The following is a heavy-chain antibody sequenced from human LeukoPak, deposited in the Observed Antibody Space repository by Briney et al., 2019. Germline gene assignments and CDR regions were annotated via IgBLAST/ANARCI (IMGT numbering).Heavy chain of an antibody. V-gene: IGHV3-23*01. CDR3: ARDNSGDIVVVPAAMDY. J-gene: IGHJ4*02. Sequence: SGGSLRLSCAASGFTFSSYAMSWVRQAPGKGLEWVSAISGSGGSTYYADSVKGRFTISRDNSKNTLYLQMNSLRAEDTAVYYCARDNSGDIVVVPAAMDYWGQGTLVTVSS. CDR1: GFTFSSYA. D-gene: IGHD2-2*01. CDR2: ISGSGGST.